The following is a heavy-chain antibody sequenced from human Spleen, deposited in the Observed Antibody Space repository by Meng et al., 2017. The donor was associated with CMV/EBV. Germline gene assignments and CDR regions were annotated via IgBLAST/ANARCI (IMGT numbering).Heavy chain of an antibody. J-gene: IGHJ4*02. CDR1: GVSVVTSNW. Sequence: SETLSLTCVVSGVSVVTSNWWTWVRQPPGKGLEWIGEVYYSGDANYNPSLKSRITLSVDKSKNQFSLKLNSVTAADTAVYYCARADTASVRVYFDYWGQGTLVTVSS. CDR2: VYYSGDA. D-gene: IGHD5-18*01. V-gene: IGHV4/OR15-8*01. CDR3: ARADTASVRVYFDY.